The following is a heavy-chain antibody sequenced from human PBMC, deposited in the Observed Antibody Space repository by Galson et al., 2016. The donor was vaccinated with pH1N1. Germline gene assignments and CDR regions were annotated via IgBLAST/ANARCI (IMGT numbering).Heavy chain of an antibody. D-gene: IGHD5-24*01. CDR2: IIGMFGTT. V-gene: IGHV1-69*13. J-gene: IGHJ4*02. CDR3: ARYRDGYKITASFDH. Sequence: SVKVSCKASKGTFSSYAMTWVRQAPGQGLEWMGGIIGMFGTTNYAQKFQGRLTINADEFTSTAYMELTSLRSDDTAIYYCARYRDGYKITASFDHWGQGTLVTVSS. CDR1: KGTFSSYA.